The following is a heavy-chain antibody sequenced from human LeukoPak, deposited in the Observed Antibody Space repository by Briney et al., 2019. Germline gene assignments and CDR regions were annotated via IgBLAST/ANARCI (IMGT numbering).Heavy chain of an antibody. CDR1: GYTFTSYD. D-gene: IGHD4-17*01. CDR2: MNPNSGNT. J-gene: IGHJ6*03. V-gene: IGHV1-8*03. CDR3: ARLYGDYGYYYYYYMDV. Sequence: APVKVSCKASGYTFTSYDINWVRQATGQGLEWMGWMNPNSGNTGYAQKFQGRVTITRNTSISTAYMELSSLRSEDTAVYYCARLYGDYGYYYYYYMDVWGKGTTVTVSS.